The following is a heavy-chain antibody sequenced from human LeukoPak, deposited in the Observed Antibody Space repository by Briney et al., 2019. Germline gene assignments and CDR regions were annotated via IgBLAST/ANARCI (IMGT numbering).Heavy chain of an antibody. CDR2: INQRRNT. CDR1: GGSISSYS. D-gene: IGHD6-19*01. V-gene: IGHV4-34*01. CDR3: ARHGWHAWYFDL. J-gene: IGHJ2*01. Sequence: SETLSLTCTVSGGSISSYSWSWIRQPPGKGLEWIGEINQRRNTNYNPSLKSRVTISIDTSKNQFSLKLSSVTAADTAVYYCARHGWHAWYFDLWGRGTLVTVSS.